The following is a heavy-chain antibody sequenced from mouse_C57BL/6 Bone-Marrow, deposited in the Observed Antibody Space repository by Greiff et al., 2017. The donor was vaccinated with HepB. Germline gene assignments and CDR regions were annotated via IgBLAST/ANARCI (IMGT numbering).Heavy chain of an antibody. CDR3: ARDDWEGDYFDY. D-gene: IGHD4-1*01. V-gene: IGHV5-4*01. J-gene: IGHJ2*01. CDR2: ISDGGSYT. Sequence: EVMLVESGGGLVKPGGSLKLSCAASGFTFSSYAMSWVRQTPEKRLEWVATISDGGSYTYYPDNVKGRFTISRDNAKNNLYLQMSHLKSEDTAMYYCARDDWEGDYFDYWGQGTTLTVSS. CDR1: GFTFSSYA.